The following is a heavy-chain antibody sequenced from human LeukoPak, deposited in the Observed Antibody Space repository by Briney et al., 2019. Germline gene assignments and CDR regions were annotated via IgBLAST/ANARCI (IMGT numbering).Heavy chain of an antibody. D-gene: IGHD1-26*01. V-gene: IGHV3-7*03. Sequence: GGSLRLSCAASGFTFSSYGMHWVRQAPGKGLEWVANIKQGGSEKYYVDSVKGRFTISRDNAKNSLYLQMNSLRAEDTAVYYCARYSGSYEVNYYYYYGMDVWGQGTTVTVSS. CDR1: GFTFSSYG. J-gene: IGHJ6*02. CDR2: IKQGGSEK. CDR3: ARYSGSYEVNYYYYYGMDV.